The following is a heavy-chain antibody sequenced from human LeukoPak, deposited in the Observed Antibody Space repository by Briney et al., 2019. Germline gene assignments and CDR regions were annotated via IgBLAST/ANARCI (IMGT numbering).Heavy chain of an antibody. V-gene: IGHV3-30*09. CDR1: EFTFSSYA. Sequence: GRSLRLSCAASEFTFSSYAMHWVRQAPDKGLEWVALISYDGSNKEFADSVKGRFAISRDNSKNSLYLQMNSLRGEDTAVYYCARGMDYDILAGPPDYWGQGTLVTVSS. CDR3: ARGMDYDILAGPPDY. J-gene: IGHJ4*02. D-gene: IGHD3-9*01. CDR2: ISYDGSNK.